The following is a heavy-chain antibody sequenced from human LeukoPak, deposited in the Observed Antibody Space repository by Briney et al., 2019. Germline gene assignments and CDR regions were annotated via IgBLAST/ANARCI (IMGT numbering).Heavy chain of an antibody. V-gene: IGHV1-69*05. J-gene: IGHJ3*02. CDR2: IIPIFGTA. D-gene: IGHD1-1*01. CDR3: ARSPERRDAFDI. CDR1: GGTFSSYA. Sequence: SVKVSCKASGGTFSSYAISWVRQAPGQGLEWMGGIIPIFGTANYAQKFQGRVTITTDESTSTAYMELSSLRSEDTAVYYCARSPERRDAFDIWGQGTMVTVSS.